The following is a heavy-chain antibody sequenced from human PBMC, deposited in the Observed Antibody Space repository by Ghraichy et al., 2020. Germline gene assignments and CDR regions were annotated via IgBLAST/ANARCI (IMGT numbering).Heavy chain of an antibody. J-gene: IGHJ4*02. Sequence: SETLSLTCTVSGGSISSSSYYWGWIRQPPGKGLEWIGSIYYSGSTYYNPSLKSRVTISVDTSKNQFSLKLSSVTAADTAVYYCARRLVAVAGGGFDYWGQGTLVTVSS. D-gene: IGHD6-19*01. CDR3: ARRLVAVAGGGFDY. CDR1: GGSISSSSYY. CDR2: IYYSGST. V-gene: IGHV4-39*01.